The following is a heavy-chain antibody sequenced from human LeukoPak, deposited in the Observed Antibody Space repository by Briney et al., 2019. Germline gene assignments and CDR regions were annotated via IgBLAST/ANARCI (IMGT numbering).Heavy chain of an antibody. D-gene: IGHD2-15*01. Sequence: ASVKVSCKASGYTFTGYYTHWVRQARGQGLEWMGWINPNSGGTNYAQKFQGRVTMTRDTSISTAYMELSRLRSDDTAVYYCAREPGRNDAFDIWGQGTMVTVSS. CDR3: AREPGRNDAFDI. CDR1: GYTFTGYY. V-gene: IGHV1-2*02. J-gene: IGHJ3*02. CDR2: INPNSGGT.